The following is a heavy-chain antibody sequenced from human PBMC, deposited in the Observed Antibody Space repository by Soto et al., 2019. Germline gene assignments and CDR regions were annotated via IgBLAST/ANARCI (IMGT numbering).Heavy chain of an antibody. D-gene: IGHD2-15*01. V-gene: IGHV1-69*12. Sequence: QVQLVQSGAEVKKPGSSVKVSCKSSGGTFSTYAISWVRQAPGQGLEWMGGIIPIFGTANYAQKFQGRVTIAADESTTTAYMEVISLRPEDAAVYYCARDEMVVATGSRTWHYYYGMDVWGQGTTVTVSS. J-gene: IGHJ6*02. CDR2: IIPIFGTA. CDR3: ARDEMVVATGSRTWHYYYGMDV. CDR1: GGTFSTYA.